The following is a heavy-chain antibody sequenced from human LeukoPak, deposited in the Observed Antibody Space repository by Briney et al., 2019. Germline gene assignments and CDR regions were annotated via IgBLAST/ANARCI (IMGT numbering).Heavy chain of an antibody. CDR1: GGSI. V-gene: IGHV4-59*01. CDR2: LYYSGNT. CDR3: ARDYSGSGSRWDY. D-gene: IGHD3-10*01. J-gene: IGHJ4*02. Sequence: SETLSLTCIVSGGSIRQPPGKGLEWIGYLYYSGNTNYNPSLKSRVTISVDTSKNQFSLKLSSVTAADTAVYYCARDYSGSGSRWDYWGQGTLVTVSS.